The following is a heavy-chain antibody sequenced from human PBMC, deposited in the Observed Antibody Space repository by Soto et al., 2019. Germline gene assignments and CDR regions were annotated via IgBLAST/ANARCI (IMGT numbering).Heavy chain of an antibody. CDR3: ARDVPQTYYDCWSGYSIPHYGMDV. CDR2: ISSSSSYI. D-gene: IGHD3-3*01. V-gene: IGHV3-21*01. CDR1: GFTFSSYS. Sequence: EVQLVESGGGLVKPGGSLRLSCAASGFTFSSYSMNWVRQAPGKGLEWVSSISSSSSYIYYADSVKDRFTISRDNAKNSLYRQRNSLRPEDTAVYYGARDVPQTYYDCWSGYSIPHYGMDVWGQGTTVTVSS. J-gene: IGHJ6*02.